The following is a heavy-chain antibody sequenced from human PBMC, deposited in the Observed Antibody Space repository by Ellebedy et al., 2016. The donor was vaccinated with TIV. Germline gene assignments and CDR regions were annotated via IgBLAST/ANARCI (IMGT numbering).Heavy chain of an antibody. V-gene: IGHV1-8*01. J-gene: IGHJ6*02. CDR1: GYTFTSSD. CDR3: ARRDGMDV. CDR2: MDPNSGYT. Sequence: ASVTVSCXASGYTFTSSDINWVRQATGQGLEWLAWMDPNSGYTGYEQNLQGRLTVTSDTSIGTAYMELSNLRSEDTAVYYCARRDGMDVWGQGTTVIVSS.